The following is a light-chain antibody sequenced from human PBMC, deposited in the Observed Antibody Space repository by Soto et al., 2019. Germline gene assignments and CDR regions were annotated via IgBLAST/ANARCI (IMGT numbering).Light chain of an antibody. CDR2: AAS. J-gene: IGKJ3*01. Sequence: DIQMTQSPTSLSASVGDRVTITCRASQDIRNFVAWYQQKPGKAPKLLIYAASTLQSGVPSRFSGSGSGTDFTLTINSLQPDDVATYSCQKYRSVPVFGPGTKVEI. CDR3: QKYRSVPV. CDR1: QDIRNF. V-gene: IGKV1-27*01.